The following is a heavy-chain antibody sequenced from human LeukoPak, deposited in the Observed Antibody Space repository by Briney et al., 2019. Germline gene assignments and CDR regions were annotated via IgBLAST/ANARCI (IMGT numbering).Heavy chain of an antibody. CDR3: ASAMLASDSSGYYTSDYLEH. J-gene: IGHJ4*02. CDR1: GMMFSSYE. D-gene: IGHD3-22*01. V-gene: IGHV3-48*03. CDR2: ISSSGNTR. Sequence: PGGSLRLSCTASGMMFSSYEMFWVRQAPGKGLQWISYISSSGNTRKYADSVKGLFTISRDNAKKSLQLEMSGLRGDDSAIYYCASAMLASDSSGYYTSDYLEHWGQGTLVSVSS.